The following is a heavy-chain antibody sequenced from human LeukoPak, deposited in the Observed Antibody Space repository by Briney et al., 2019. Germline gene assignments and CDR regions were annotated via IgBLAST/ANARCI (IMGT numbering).Heavy chain of an antibody. D-gene: IGHD2-15*01. CDR2: VSYREGS. Sequence: SETLSLTCSVSGDSISRSAYYWGWIRQPPEKGLEWIGSVSYREGSYQNPSLKTRVTVSMDTSKNQFSLRLRSVTAADTAVYFCARDSRYCSGGNWQLRFDYWGQGIVVTVST. V-gene: IGHV4-39*07. CDR3: ARDSRYCSGGNWQLRFDY. J-gene: IGHJ4*02. CDR1: GDSISRSAYY.